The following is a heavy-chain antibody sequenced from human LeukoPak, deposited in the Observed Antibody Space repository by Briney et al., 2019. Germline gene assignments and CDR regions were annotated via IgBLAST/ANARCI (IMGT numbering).Heavy chain of an antibody. CDR3: ARENPRFWGRHRGTDY. J-gene: IGHJ4*02. D-gene: IGHD3-16*01. CDR2: ISAYNGNT. CDR1: GYTFTSYG. Sequence: ASVKVSCKASGYTFTSYGISWVRQAPGQGLEWMGWISAYNGNTNYAQKLQGRVTMTTDTSTSTAYMELRSLRSDDTAVYYCARENPRFWGRHRGTDYWGQGTLVTVSS. V-gene: IGHV1-18*01.